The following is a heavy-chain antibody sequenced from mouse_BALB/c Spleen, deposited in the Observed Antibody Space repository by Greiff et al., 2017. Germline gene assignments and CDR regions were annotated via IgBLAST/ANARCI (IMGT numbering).Heavy chain of an antibody. J-gene: IGHJ4*01. CDR2: IYPGNVNT. Sequence: QVHVKQSGPELVKPGASVRISCKASGYTFTSYYIHWVKQRPGQGLEWIGWIYPGNVNTKYNEKFKGKATLTADKSSSTAYMQLSSLTSEDSAVYFCARYGGYAMDYWGQGTSVTVSS. D-gene: IGHD1-1*02. CDR3: ARYGGYAMDY. V-gene: IGHV1S56*01. CDR1: GYTFTSYY.